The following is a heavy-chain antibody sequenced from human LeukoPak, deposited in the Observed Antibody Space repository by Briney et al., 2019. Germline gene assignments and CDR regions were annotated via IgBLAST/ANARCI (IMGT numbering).Heavy chain of an antibody. CDR2: IGGRDGST. CDR3: AKSYNGYESKPDY. J-gene: IGHJ4*02. CDR1: GFTFSSYG. Sequence: LPGGSLRLSCAASGFTFSSYGMSWVRQAPGKGLEWVSAIGGRDGSTYYADSVKGRFTISRDNSKITLYLQMNSLRAEDTAVYYCAKSYNGYESKPDYWGQGTLVTVSS. D-gene: IGHD5-12*01. V-gene: IGHV3-23*01.